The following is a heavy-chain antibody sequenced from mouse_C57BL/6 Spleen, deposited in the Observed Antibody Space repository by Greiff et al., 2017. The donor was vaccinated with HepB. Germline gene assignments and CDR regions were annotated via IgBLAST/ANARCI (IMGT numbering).Heavy chain of an antibody. D-gene: IGHD3-1*01. J-gene: IGHJ4*01. CDR1: GFTFSDYG. CDR3: ARKAPGYYYAMDY. CDR2: ISSGSSTI. Sequence: EVHLVESGGGLVKPGGSLKLSCAASGFTFSDYGMHWVRQAPEKGLEWVAYISSGSSTIYYADTVKGRFTISRDNAKNTLFLQMTSLRSEDTAMYYCARKAPGYYYAMDYWGQGTSVTVSS. V-gene: IGHV5-17*01.